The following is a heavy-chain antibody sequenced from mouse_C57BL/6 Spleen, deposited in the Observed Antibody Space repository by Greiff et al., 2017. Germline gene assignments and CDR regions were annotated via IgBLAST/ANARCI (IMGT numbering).Heavy chain of an antibody. CDR2: IDPETGGT. CDR3: TRGWDYALFDY. J-gene: IGHJ2*01. Sequence: VQLQQSGAELVRPGASVTLSCKASGYTFTDYEMHWVKQTPVHGLEWIGAIDPETGGTAYNQKFKGKAILTADKSSSTAYMELRSLTSEDSAVYYCTRGWDYALFDYWGQGTTLTGSS. CDR1: GYTFTDYE. V-gene: IGHV1-15*01. D-gene: IGHD2-3*01.